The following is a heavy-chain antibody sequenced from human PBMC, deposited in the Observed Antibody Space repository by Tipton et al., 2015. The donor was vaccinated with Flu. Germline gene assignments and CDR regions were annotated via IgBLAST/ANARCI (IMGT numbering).Heavy chain of an antibody. J-gene: IGHJ4*02. Sequence: TLSLTCAVYGGSFSGYYWSWIRQPPGKGLEWIGEINHSGSTNYNPSLKSRVTISVDTSKNQFSLKLSSVTAADTAVYYCAREGGYCSSTSCKDDYWGQGTLVTVSS. CDR1: GGSFSGYY. D-gene: IGHD2-2*01. CDR3: AREGGYCSSTSCKDDY. CDR2: INHSGST. V-gene: IGHV4-34*01.